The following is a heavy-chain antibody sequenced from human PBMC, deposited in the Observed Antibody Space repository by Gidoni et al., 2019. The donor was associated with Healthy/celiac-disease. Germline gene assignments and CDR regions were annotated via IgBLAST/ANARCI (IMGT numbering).Heavy chain of an antibody. CDR3: ARHLVDYSNYEGYYYYGMDV. CDR1: GYSFTSYW. J-gene: IGHJ6*02. Sequence: EVQLVQSGAEVKKPGESLKISCKGSGYSFTSYWIGWVSQMPGKGLEWMGIIYPGDSDTRYSPSFQGQVTISADKSISTAYLQWSSLKASDTAMYYCARHLVDYSNYEGYYYYGMDVWGQGTTVTVSS. D-gene: IGHD4-4*01. V-gene: IGHV5-51*01. CDR2: IYPGDSDT.